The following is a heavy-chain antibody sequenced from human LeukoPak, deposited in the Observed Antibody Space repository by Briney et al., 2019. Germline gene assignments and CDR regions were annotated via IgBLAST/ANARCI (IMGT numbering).Heavy chain of an antibody. J-gene: IGHJ6*03. V-gene: IGHV5-51*01. CDR3: VRTPYGQNYMDV. CDR2: LYPGDSDT. Sequence: GESLKISCKGSGYTFTRYWIGWVRQMPGKGLEWMGILYPGDSDTRYSPSFQGQVTISADKSISTAYLLWSSLKASDTAMYYCVRTPYGQNYMDVWGKGTTVTVSS. CDR1: GYTFTRYW. D-gene: IGHD4-17*01.